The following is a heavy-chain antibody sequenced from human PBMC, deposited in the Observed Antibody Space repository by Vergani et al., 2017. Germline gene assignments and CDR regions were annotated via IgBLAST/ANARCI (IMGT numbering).Heavy chain of an antibody. CDR1: GGTFSSYA. J-gene: IGHJ6*02. CDR3: ARVEQQLVLGWGDGMDV. V-gene: IGHV1-69*04. D-gene: IGHD6-13*01. Sequence: QVQLVQSGAEVKKPGSSVKVSCKASGGTFSSYAISWVRQAPGQGLEWMGRIIPILGIANYAQKFQGRVTITADKSTSTAYMELSSLRSEDTAVDYCARVEQQLVLGWGDGMDVWGQGTTVTVSS. CDR2: IIPILGIA.